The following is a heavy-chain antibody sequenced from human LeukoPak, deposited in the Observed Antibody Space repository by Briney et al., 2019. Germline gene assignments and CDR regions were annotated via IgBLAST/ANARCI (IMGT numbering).Heavy chain of an antibody. CDR1: GYTFTTYA. CDR3: ARGKVEEWIDY. Sequence: SVKVSCKASGYTFTTYAIHWVRQAPGQGLEWMGGIIPIFGTANYAQKFQGRVTITADESTSTAYMELSSLRSEDTAVYYCARGKVEEWIDYWGQGTLVTVSS. CDR2: IIPIFGTA. V-gene: IGHV1-69*13. D-gene: IGHD3-3*01. J-gene: IGHJ4*02.